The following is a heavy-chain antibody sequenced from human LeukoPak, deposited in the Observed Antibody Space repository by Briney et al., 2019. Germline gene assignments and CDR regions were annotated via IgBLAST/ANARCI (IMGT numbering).Heavy chain of an antibody. D-gene: IGHD7-27*01. Sequence: PPETLSLTCTVSGDFITAYYWSWIRQPPGKGLEWIGYVYYSGITEYNPSLRSRVTISLEMSKQQFSLNLTSVTAADTAVYYCASNTGTVFDYWGQGALVTVSS. CDR3: ASNTGTVFDY. CDR1: GDFITAYY. CDR2: VYYSGIT. J-gene: IGHJ4*02. V-gene: IGHV4-59*01.